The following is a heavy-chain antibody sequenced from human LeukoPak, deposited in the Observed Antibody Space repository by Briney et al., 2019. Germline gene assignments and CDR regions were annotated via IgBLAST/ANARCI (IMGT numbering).Heavy chain of an antibody. CDR2: IYYSGST. Sequence: SQTLSLTCTVSGGSISSGDYYWSWIRQPPGKGLEWIGYIYYSGSTYYSPSLKSRVTISVDTSKNQFSLKLSSVTAADTAVYYCARQKIEVFNWFDLWGQGTLVTVSS. J-gene: IGHJ5*02. CDR1: GGSISSGDYY. D-gene: IGHD3-22*01. CDR3: ARQKIEVFNWFDL. V-gene: IGHV4-30-4*01.